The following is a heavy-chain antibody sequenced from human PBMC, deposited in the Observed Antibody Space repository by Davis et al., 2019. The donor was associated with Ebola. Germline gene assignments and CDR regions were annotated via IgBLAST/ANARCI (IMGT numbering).Heavy chain of an antibody. CDR2: IDHSGST. J-gene: IGHJ6*02. CDR1: GGSFSTYH. V-gene: IGHV4-34*01. CDR3: ARVAGIVVLPTDIYNFYGMDV. D-gene: IGHD2-2*02. Sequence: PSEILSLTCAVYGGSFSTYHWSWIRQPPGKGLEWIGEIDHSGSTYYNPSLKSRVTISVDTSKNQFSLKLSSVTAADTAVYYCARVAGIVVLPTDIYNFYGMDVWGRGTTVTVSS.